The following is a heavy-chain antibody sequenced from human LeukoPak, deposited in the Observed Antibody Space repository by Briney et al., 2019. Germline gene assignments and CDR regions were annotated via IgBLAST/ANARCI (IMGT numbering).Heavy chain of an antibody. CDR3: AGVDYSLDY. D-gene: IGHD2-21*02. CDR2: IYTSGST. J-gene: IGHJ4*02. Sequence: PSETLSLTCTVSGGSISSGSYYWSWIRQPAGKGLEWIGRIYTSGSTNYNPSLKSRVTISVDTSKNQFSLKLSSVTAADTAVYYCAGVDYSLDYWGQGTLVTVSS. CDR1: GGSISSGSYY. V-gene: IGHV4-61*02.